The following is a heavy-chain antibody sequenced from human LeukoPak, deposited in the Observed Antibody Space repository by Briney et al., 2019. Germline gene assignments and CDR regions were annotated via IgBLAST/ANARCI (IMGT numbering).Heavy chain of an antibody. CDR3: AKDPGSGVPDYFHY. D-gene: IGHD2-15*01. V-gene: IGHV3-30*02. J-gene: IGHJ4*02. CDR2: IRHDGSDK. CDR1: GFTFSSYG. Sequence: PGGSLGLSCAASGFTFSSYGMHWVRQAPGKGLEWVTFIRHDGSDKYYADSVKGRFTISRDISKNTLYLEMTSLRTEDTAMYYCAKDPGSGVPDYFHYWGQGTLVTVSS.